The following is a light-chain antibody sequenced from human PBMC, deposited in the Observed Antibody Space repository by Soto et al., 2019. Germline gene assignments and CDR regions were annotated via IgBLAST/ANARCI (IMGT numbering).Light chain of an antibody. CDR2: AAS. CDR3: QQSYNTPRT. Sequence: DIHMTQSPSSVSASVGDRVTITCRSSEDISTWLAWYQQKPGKAPKLLIYAASSLQSGVPSRFSGSGSGTDFTLTISSLQPEDFATYYCQQSYNTPRTFGQGTKVDIK. V-gene: IGKV1-12*01. J-gene: IGKJ1*01. CDR1: EDISTW.